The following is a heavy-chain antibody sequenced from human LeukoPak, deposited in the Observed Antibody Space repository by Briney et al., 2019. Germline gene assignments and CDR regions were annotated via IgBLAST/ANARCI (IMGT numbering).Heavy chain of an antibody. CDR2: IYPGDSDT. D-gene: IGHD3-10*01. CDR3: ARAHTMVRGAAGY. CDR1: GYSFTSYW. J-gene: IGHJ4*02. V-gene: IGHV5-51*01. Sequence: GESLKISCKGSGYSFTSYWIGWVRQMLGKGLEWMGIIYPGDSDTRYSPSFQGQVTISADKSISTAYLQWSSLKASDTAMYYCARAHTMVRGAAGYWGQGTLVTVSS.